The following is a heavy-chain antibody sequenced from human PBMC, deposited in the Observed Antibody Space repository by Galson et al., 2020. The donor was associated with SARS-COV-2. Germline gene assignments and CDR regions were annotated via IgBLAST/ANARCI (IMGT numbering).Heavy chain of an antibody. CDR3: ARELGDIVATMGTGYYYYGMDV. V-gene: IGHV1-2*02. CDR1: GYTFTGYY. CDR2: INPNSGGT. D-gene: IGHD5-12*01. J-gene: IGHJ6*02. Sequence: ASVKVSCKASGYTFTGYYMHWVRQAPGQGLEWMGWINPNSGGTNYAQKFQGRVTMTRDTSISTAYMELSRLRSDDTAVYYCARELGDIVATMGTGYYYYGMDVWGQGTTVTVSS.